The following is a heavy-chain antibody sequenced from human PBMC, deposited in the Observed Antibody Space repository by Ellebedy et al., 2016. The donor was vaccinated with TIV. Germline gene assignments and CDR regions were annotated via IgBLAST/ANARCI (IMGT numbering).Heavy chain of an antibody. Sequence: PGGSLRLSCAASGFTFSDYVMAWVRQVPGKGLGWVSAVSERDGRTFYADSVKGRFSISRDNFDNTLFLHMHILTAGDTAVYYCTKRADNWGFFDYWGHGTLVTVSS. J-gene: IGHJ4*01. CDR2: VSERDGRT. D-gene: IGHD1-1*01. CDR3: TKRADNWGFFDY. V-gene: IGHV3-23*01. CDR1: GFTFSDYV.